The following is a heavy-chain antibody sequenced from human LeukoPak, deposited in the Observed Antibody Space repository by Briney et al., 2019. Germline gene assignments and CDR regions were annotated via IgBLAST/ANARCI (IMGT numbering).Heavy chain of an antibody. J-gene: IGHJ4*02. D-gene: IGHD6-19*01. V-gene: IGHV1-18*01. CDR3: ARVPSGRPTYYFDY. CDR1: GYTFTSYG. Sequence: ASVKVSCKAPGYTFTSYGISWVRQAPGQGLEWMGWISAYNGNTNYAQKLQGRVTMTTDTSTSTAYMELRSLRSDDTAVYYCARVPSGRPTYYFDYWGQGTLVTVSS. CDR2: ISAYNGNT.